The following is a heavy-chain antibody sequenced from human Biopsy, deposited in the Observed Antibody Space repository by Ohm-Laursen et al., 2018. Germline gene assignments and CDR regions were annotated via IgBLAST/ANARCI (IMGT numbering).Heavy chain of an antibody. CDR2: ISSRSSDI. D-gene: IGHD4-17*01. CDR3: ALAAAQTVTHFDY. Sequence: GSLRLSCAAPGFIFSTYTMNWVRQAPGEGLEWVSSISSRSSDIYYADSVKGRFTISRDNAKNSLYLQMNSLRADDTAVYYCALAAAQTVTHFDYWGQGTLVTVSS. V-gene: IGHV3-21*04. J-gene: IGHJ4*02. CDR1: GFIFSTYT.